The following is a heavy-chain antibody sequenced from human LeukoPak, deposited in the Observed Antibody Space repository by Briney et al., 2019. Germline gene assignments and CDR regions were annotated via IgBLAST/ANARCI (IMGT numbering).Heavy chain of an antibody. CDR1: GGSISSGGYY. J-gene: IGHJ4*02. D-gene: IGHD4-23*01. Sequence: NPSQTLSLTCTVSGGSISSGGYYWSWIRQHPGKGLEWIGYIYYSGSTYYNPSLKSRVTISVDTSKNQFSLKLSSVTAADTAVYYCARGADRWNYFDYWGQGTLVTVSS. V-gene: IGHV4-31*03. CDR3: ARGADRWNYFDY. CDR2: IYYSGST.